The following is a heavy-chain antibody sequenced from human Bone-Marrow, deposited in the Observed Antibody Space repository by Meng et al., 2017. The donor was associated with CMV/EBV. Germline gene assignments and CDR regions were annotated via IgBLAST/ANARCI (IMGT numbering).Heavy chain of an antibody. J-gene: IGHJ5*02. CDR3: ARANRGDHLGT. CDR1: GGSISSSSYY. Sequence: SETLSLTCTVSGGSISSSSYYWGWIRQPPGKGLEWIGSIYYSGSTYYNPSLKSRVTISVDTSKNQFSLKLSSVTAADTAVYYCARANRGDHLGTWGQGTLVTVSS. V-gene: IGHV4-39*01. CDR2: IYYSGST. D-gene: IGHD2-21*02.